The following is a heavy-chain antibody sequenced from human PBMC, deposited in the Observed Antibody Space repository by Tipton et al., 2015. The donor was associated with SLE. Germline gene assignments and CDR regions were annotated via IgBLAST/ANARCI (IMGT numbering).Heavy chain of an antibody. V-gene: IGHV1-18*01. CDR3: ARDTVDYYDTSGPDY. Sequence: QSGPEVKKPGASVKVSCKASGYTFTSYGISWVRQAPGQGLEWMGWISAYNGNTNYAQKFQGRVTLTTDTSTSTAYMELRSLRSDDTAVYYCARDTVDYYDTSGPDYWGQGTLVTVSS. CDR2: ISAYNGNT. D-gene: IGHD3-22*01. CDR1: GYTFTSYG. J-gene: IGHJ4*02.